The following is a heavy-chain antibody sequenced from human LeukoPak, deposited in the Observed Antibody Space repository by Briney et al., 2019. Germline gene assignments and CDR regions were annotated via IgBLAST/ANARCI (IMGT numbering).Heavy chain of an antibody. CDR2: MYTSGRT. V-gene: IGHV4-4*07. CDR1: GGSTSNYY. CDR3: ARALAYDSSWTWYFDL. D-gene: IGHD3-16*01. J-gene: IGHJ2*01. Sequence: SETLSLTCTLPGGSTSNYYWSWIRQPARKPLEWIARMYTSGRTDYNPSLKSRVTMSIDTSENQLSLMLSSVTVADTAVYYCARALAYDSSWTWYFDLWGRGTLVTVSS.